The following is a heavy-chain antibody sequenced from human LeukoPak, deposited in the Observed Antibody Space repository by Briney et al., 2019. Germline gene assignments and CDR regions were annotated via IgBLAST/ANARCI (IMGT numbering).Heavy chain of an antibody. CDR1: GGTFSSYA. J-gene: IGHJ5*02. V-gene: IGHV1-69*05. D-gene: IGHD3-22*01. CDR3: ARTHTMIVVVTGSDWFDP. CDR2: IIPIFGTA. Sequence: GASVKVSCKASGGTFSSYAISWVRQAPGQGLEWMGGIIPIFGTANYAQKFQGRVTMTRDMSTSTVYMELSSLRSEDTAVYYCARTHTMIVVVTGSDWFDPWGQGTLVTVSS.